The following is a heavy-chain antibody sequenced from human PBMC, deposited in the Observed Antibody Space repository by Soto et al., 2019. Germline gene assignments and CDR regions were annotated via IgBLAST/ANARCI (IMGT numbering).Heavy chain of an antibody. D-gene: IGHD4-17*01. V-gene: IGHV3-33*01. CDR2: IWYDGSNK. CDR3: ARGSVKYGDYVEFPDY. CDR1: GFTFSSYG. Sequence: QVQLVESGGGVVQPGRSLRLSCAASGFTFSSYGMHWVRQAPGKGLEWVALIWYDGSNKYYADSVKGRFTISRDNSKNTLYLQMNSLRAEDTAMYYCARGSVKYGDYVEFPDYWGQGTLVTVSS. J-gene: IGHJ4*02.